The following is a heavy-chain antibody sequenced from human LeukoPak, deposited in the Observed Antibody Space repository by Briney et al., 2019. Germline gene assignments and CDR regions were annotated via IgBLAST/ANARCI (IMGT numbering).Heavy chain of an antibody. Sequence: ASVKVSCKASGYTFTAYSMHWVRQAPGQGLEWMGWINPNSGGTNYAQKLQGRVTMTTDTSTSTAYMELRSLRSDDTAVYYCTRGLYCSGGSCYTYGMDVWGQGTTVTVSS. CDR2: INPNSGGT. CDR3: TRGLYCSGGSCYTYGMDV. D-gene: IGHD2-15*01. V-gene: IGHV1-2*02. J-gene: IGHJ6*02. CDR1: GYTFTAYS.